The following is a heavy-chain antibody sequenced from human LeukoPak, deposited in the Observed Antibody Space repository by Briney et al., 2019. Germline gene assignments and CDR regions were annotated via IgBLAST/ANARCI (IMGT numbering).Heavy chain of an antibody. CDR2: IIPIFGTA. CDR3: ARSGFNWFDP. V-gene: IGHV1-69*05. CDR1: GGTFSSYA. J-gene: IGHJ5*02. Sequence: ASVKVSCKASGGTFSSYAISWVRQAPGQGLEWMGGIIPIFGTANHAQKFQGRVTITTDESTSTAYMELSSLRSEDTAVYYCARSGFNWFDPWGQGTLVTVSS.